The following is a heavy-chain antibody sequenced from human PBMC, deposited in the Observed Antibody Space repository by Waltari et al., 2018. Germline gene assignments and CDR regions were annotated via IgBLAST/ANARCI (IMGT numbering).Heavy chain of an antibody. CDR3: GRGDVSVAGVNED. V-gene: IGHV3-21*06. CDR1: GFPFGSYS. Sequence: EVQLVESGGGLVKPGGSLSLPGAACGFPFGSYSMNWVRQAPGKGLEWVSSISSGGRYIYYLDSVKGRFTISRDSAKSSLYLQMDSLRAEDTAIYYCGRGDVSVAGVNEDWGQGVLVTVSA. CDR2: ISSGGRYI. J-gene: IGHJ4*02. D-gene: IGHD6-19*01.